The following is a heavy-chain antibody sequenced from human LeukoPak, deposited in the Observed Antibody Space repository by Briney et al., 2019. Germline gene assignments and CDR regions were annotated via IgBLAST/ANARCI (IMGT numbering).Heavy chain of an antibody. J-gene: IGHJ2*01. CDR3: ARGSDHYDSSGYRYFDL. D-gene: IGHD3-22*01. V-gene: IGHV4-59*01. Sequence: SETLSLTCTVSGGSIRSYFWSWIRQPPGKGLEWIGYIYYSGSTNYNPSLKSRVTIPVDTSKNQFSLKLSSVTAADTAVYYCARGSDHYDSSGYRYFDLWGRGTLATVSS. CDR2: IYYSGST. CDR1: GGSIRSYF.